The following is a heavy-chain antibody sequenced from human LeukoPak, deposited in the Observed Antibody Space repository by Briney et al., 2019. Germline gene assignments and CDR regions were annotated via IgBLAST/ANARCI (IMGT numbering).Heavy chain of an antibody. D-gene: IGHD3-22*01. Sequence: PSETLSLTCTVSGGSISSSSYYWGWIRQPPGKGLEWIGSTYYSGSTYYNPSLKSRVTISVDTSKNQFSLKLSSVTAADTAVYYCARQGYYYDSSGYSPNTHDAFDIWGQGTMVTVSS. CDR1: GGSISSSSYY. J-gene: IGHJ3*02. CDR2: TYYSGST. V-gene: IGHV4-39*01. CDR3: ARQGYYYDSSGYSPNTHDAFDI.